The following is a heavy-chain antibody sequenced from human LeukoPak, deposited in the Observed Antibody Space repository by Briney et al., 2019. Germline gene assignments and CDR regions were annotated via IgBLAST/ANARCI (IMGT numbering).Heavy chain of an antibody. CDR3: ARVPYSTGTYDY. CDR1: GFTFSTYS. D-gene: IGHD6-19*01. CDR2: ISNSSTTI. J-gene: IGHJ4*02. Sequence: PGGSLRLSCAASGFTFSTYSMNWVRQAPGKGLEWVSYISNSSTTIYYADSVKGRFTISRDNAKNSLYLQMNSLRDGGTAVYYCARVPYSTGTYDYWGQGTLVTVSS. V-gene: IGHV3-48*02.